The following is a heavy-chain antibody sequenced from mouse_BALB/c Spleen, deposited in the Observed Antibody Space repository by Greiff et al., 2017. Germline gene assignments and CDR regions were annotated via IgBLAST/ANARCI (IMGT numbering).Heavy chain of an antibody. CDR2: IYPGDGDT. CDR1: GYAFSSSW. CDR3: ARSYCSSYGWYFGV. J-gene: IGHJ1*01. Sequence: QVQLQQSGPELVKPGASVKISCKASGYAFSSSWMNWVKQRPGQGLEWIGRIYPGDGDTNYNGKFKGKATLTADKSSSTAYMQLSSLTSVDAAVYFCARSYCSSYGWYFGVWGAGTTVTVSS. D-gene: IGHD1-1*01. V-gene: IGHV1-82*01.